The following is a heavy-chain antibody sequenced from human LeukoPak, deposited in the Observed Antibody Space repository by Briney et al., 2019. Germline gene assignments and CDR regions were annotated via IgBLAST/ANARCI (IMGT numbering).Heavy chain of an antibody. Sequence: ASVKVSCKASGYTFTGSGISWVRQAPGHGLEWMGWISAYNGNTNYAQKLQGRVTMTTDTSTSTAYMELRSLRSDDTAVYYCARDSGWAYCSSTSRYAYFDYWGQGTLVTVSS. V-gene: IGHV1-18*01. CDR1: GYTFTGSG. D-gene: IGHD2-2*01. J-gene: IGHJ4*02. CDR2: ISAYNGNT. CDR3: ARDSGWAYCSSTSRYAYFDY.